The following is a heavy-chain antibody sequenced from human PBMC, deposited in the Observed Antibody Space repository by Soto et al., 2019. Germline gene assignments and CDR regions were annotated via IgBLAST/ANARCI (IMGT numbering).Heavy chain of an antibody. Sequence: EVQLVESGGGLVKPGGSLRLSCAASGFTFSNAWMSWVRQAPGKGLEWVGRIKSKTDGATTDYVAPGKGRFTISRDDSKDTLYLQMNSLKSEDTAMYYCSTTVAYCGGDCDSPLGYWGQGTLVTVSS. CDR1: GFTFSNAW. CDR3: STTVAYCGGDCDSPLGY. D-gene: IGHD2-21*02. J-gene: IGHJ4*02. V-gene: IGHV3-15*01. CDR2: IKSKTDGATT.